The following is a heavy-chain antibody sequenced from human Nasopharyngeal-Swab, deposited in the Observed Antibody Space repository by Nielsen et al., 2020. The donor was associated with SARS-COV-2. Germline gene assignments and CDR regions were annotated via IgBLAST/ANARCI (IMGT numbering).Heavy chain of an antibody. Sequence: VRQAPGKGLEWVSGVSGSGGTTKYADYVKGRFTISRDNSKNKLYLQMHSLRVEDTAVYYCAKDRYCSGGACYFSGFDYWGLGTLVTVSS. V-gene: IGHV3-23*01. D-gene: IGHD2-15*01. J-gene: IGHJ4*02. CDR3: AKDRYCSGGACYFSGFDY. CDR2: VSGSGGTT.